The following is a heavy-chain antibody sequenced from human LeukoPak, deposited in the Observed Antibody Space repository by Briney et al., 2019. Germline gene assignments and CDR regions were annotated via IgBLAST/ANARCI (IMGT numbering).Heavy chain of an antibody. CDR1: GFTVNSNY. CDR3: AREYSGYDSVSGYLDY. CDR2: IYSGGST. Sequence: GGSLRLSCAASGFTVNSNYMSWVRQAPGKGLEWVSVIYSGGSTYYADSVKGRFTISRDNSKNTLYLQMNSLRAEDTAVYYCAREYSGYDSVSGYLDYWGQGTLVTVSS. J-gene: IGHJ4*02. D-gene: IGHD5-12*01. V-gene: IGHV3-66*01.